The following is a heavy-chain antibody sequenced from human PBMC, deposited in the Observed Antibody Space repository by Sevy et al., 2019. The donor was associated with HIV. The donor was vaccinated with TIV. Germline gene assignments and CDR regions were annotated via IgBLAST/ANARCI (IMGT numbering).Heavy chain of an antibody. V-gene: IGHV3-15*01. CDR3: TTDDWNTVTGYGRPLGY. CDR1: GFTFSNAW. J-gene: IGHJ4*02. Sequence: GGSLRLSCAASGFTFSNAWMSWVRQAPGKGLEWVGRIKSKTDGGTTDYAAPVKGRFTISRDDSKNTQYLQMNSLKTEDTAMYYCTTDDWNTVTGYGRPLGYWGQGTLVTVSS. CDR2: IKSKTDGGTT. D-gene: IGHD3-9*01.